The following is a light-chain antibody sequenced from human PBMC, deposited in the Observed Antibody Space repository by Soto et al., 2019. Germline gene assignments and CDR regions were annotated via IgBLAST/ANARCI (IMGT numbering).Light chain of an antibody. Sequence: QSALTQPASVSGSPGQSITISCTGTSSYVGGYNYVSWYQQHPGKAPILMIYDVSNRPSGVSNRFSGSKSGNTASLTISGLKAEDEADYYCSSYTSSSTYVFGTGTKLTVL. CDR1: SSYVGGYNY. CDR2: DVS. CDR3: SSYTSSSTYV. J-gene: IGLJ1*01. V-gene: IGLV2-14*01.